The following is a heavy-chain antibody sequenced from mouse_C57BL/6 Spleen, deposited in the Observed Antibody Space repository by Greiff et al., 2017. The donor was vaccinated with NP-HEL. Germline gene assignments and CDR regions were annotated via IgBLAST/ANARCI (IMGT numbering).Heavy chain of an antibody. CDR2: IDPESGDT. D-gene: IGHD2-3*01. CDR3: TTDDGFS. Sequence: EVQLQQSGAELVRPGASVKLSCTASGFNIKDDYMHWVKQRPEQGLEWIGWIDPESGDTEYASKFQGKATITADTSSNTAYLQLSSLTSEDTAVYYCTTDDGFSWGQGTTLTVSS. V-gene: IGHV14-4*01. J-gene: IGHJ2*01. CDR1: GFNIKDDY.